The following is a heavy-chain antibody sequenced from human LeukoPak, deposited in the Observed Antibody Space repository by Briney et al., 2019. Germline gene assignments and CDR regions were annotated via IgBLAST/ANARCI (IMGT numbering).Heavy chain of an antibody. D-gene: IGHD6-19*01. V-gene: IGHV3-43D*03. J-gene: IGHJ4*02. Sequence: GASKSPSNTAAGFIISDYAIHWRRKAPGKRQERVTLYTWDGGSTYYADSVKGRFAISRDNSKNSLYLQMNSLRAEDTAVYYCARASIAVAAGLQYWGQGTLVTVSS. CDR1: GFIISDYA. CDR2: YTWDGGST. CDR3: ARASIAVAAGLQY.